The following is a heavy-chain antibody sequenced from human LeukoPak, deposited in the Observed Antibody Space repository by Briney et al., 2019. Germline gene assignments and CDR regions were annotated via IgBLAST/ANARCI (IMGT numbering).Heavy chain of an antibody. CDR3: ATDRGAVAGTDYYYGMDV. CDR2: FDPEDGET. Sequence: GASVKVSFKVSGYTLTELSMHWVRQAHGKGHEWMGGFDPEDGETIYAQKFQGRVTMTEDTSTDTAYMELSSLRSEDTAVYYCATDRGAVAGTDYYYGMDVWGQGTTVTVSS. D-gene: IGHD6-19*01. CDR1: GYTLTELS. V-gene: IGHV1-24*01. J-gene: IGHJ6*02.